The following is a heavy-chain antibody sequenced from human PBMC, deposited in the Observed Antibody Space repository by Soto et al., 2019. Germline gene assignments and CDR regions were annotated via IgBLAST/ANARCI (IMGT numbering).Heavy chain of an antibody. V-gene: IGHV4-30-2*01. J-gene: IGHJ6*02. Sequence: SETLSLTCAVSGGSISSGGYSWSWIRQPPGKGLEWIGYIYHSGSTYYNPSLKSRVTISVDTSKNQFSLKLSSVTAADTAVYYCASGSYKSYYGMDVWGQGTTVTVSS. CDR2: IYHSGST. CDR3: ASGSYKSYYGMDV. CDR1: GGSISSGGYS. D-gene: IGHD1-26*01.